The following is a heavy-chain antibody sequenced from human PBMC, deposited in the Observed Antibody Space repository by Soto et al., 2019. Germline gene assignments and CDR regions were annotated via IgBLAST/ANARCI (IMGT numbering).Heavy chain of an antibody. CDR3: ARIRYYDSGSSINWFDP. Sequence: PGGSLRLSCAASGFTFSDYYISWIRQAPGEGLEWVSYISSSGSTIYYADSVKGRFTISRDNAKNSLYLQMNSLRAEDTAVYYCARIRYYDSGSSINWFDPWGQGTLVTVSS. V-gene: IGHV3-11*01. D-gene: IGHD3-10*01. J-gene: IGHJ5*02. CDR2: ISSSGSTI. CDR1: GFTFSDYY.